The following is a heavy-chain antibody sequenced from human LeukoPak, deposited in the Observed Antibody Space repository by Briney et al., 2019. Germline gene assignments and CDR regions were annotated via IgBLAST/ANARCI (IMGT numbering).Heavy chain of an antibody. CDR3: AILAMVRGVTVDY. J-gene: IGHJ4*02. D-gene: IGHD3-10*01. V-gene: IGHV4-59*10. CDR1: GGSFSGYY. CDR2: IYTSGST. Sequence: SETLSLTCAVYGGSFSGYYWSWIRQPAGKGLEWIGRIYTSGSTNYNPSLKSRVTMSVDTSKNQFSLKLSSVTAADTAVYYCAILAMVRGVTVDYWGQGTLVTVSS.